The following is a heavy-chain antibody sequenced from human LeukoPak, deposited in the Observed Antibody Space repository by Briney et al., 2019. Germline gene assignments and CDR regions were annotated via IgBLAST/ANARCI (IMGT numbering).Heavy chain of an antibody. Sequence: PSETLSLTCAVYGGSFSGYYWSWIRQPPGKGLEWIGEINHSGSTNYNPSLKSRVTISVDTSKNQFSLKLSSVTAADTAVYYCARVDTYYYDSSGYYLLDYRGQGTLVTVPS. CDR2: INHSGST. CDR3: ARVDTYYYDSSGYYLLDY. CDR1: GGSFSGYY. V-gene: IGHV4-34*01. D-gene: IGHD3-22*01. J-gene: IGHJ4*02.